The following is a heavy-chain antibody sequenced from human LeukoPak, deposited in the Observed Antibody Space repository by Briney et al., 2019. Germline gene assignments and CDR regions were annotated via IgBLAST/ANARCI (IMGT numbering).Heavy chain of an antibody. CDR3: ATSRDGTIFHS. V-gene: IGHV3-21*01. CDR1: GFTFSRFS. Sequence: PGGSLRLSCAASGFTFSRFSMNWVRQAPGKGLEWVSSISSSSSYIYYVDSVKGRFTISRDNAKNSLYLQMNSLRADDTAVYYCATSRDGTIFHSWGQGTLVTVSS. D-gene: IGHD1-7*01. CDR2: ISSSSSYI. J-gene: IGHJ4*02.